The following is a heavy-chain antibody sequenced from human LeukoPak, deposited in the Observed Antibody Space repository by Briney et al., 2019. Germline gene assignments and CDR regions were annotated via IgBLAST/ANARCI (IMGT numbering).Heavy chain of an antibody. Sequence: GGSLRLSCAASGFTVSSYAMSWVRQAPGKGLEWVSAISGSGGSTYYADSVKGWFTITRDNSKKTLYLQMNSLRAEDTAVYYCAKDVGVDTAMESPYFDYWGQGTLVTVSS. J-gene: IGHJ4*02. CDR3: AKDVGVDTAMESPYFDY. V-gene: IGHV3-23*01. CDR1: GFTVSSYA. D-gene: IGHD5-18*01. CDR2: ISGSGGST.